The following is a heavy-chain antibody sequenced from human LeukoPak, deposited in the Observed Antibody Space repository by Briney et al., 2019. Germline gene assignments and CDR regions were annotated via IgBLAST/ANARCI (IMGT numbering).Heavy chain of an antibody. Sequence: GASVKVSCKASGYTFTTYYMHWVRQAPGHGLEWVGIINPSGGSTSYAQKFQGRVTMTRGTSTSTVYMELSSLRSDDTAVYYCARGSADDYYDSSGYYYWGQGTLVTVSS. CDR2: INPSGGST. CDR3: ARGSADDYYDSSGYYY. D-gene: IGHD3-22*01. CDR1: GYTFTTYY. V-gene: IGHV1-46*01. J-gene: IGHJ4*02.